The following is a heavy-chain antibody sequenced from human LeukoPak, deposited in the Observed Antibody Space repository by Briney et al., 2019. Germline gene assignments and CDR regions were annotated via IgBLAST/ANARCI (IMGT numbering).Heavy chain of an antibody. CDR3: AREVVVRGVIPKLYGMDV. Sequence: GASVKVSCTASGYTFTGYYMHWVRQAPGQGLEWMGWINPNSGGTNYAQKFQGRVTMTRDTSISTAYMELSRPRSDDTAVYYCAREVVVRGVIPKLYGMDVWGQGTTVTVSS. CDR2: INPNSGGT. D-gene: IGHD3-10*01. CDR1: GYTFTGYY. J-gene: IGHJ6*02. V-gene: IGHV1-2*02.